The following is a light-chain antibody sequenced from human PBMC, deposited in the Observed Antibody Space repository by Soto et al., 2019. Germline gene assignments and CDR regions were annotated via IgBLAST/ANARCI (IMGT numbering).Light chain of an antibody. CDR2: DAS. CDR3: QQDLRPPLT. J-gene: IGKJ3*01. Sequence: IQMTQTHSIMSASLVDRVTMSCRASHNINRWLAWYQQKPGTAPKLLIYDASRLESGVPSRFGGSGSGTDFTLTISSLQPEDFATYYCQQDLRPPLTFGPGTKVDI. V-gene: IGKV1-5*01. CDR1: HNINRW.